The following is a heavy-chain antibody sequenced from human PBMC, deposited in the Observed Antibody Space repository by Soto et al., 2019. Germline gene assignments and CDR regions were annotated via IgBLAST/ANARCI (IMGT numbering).Heavy chain of an antibody. CDR3: ARGSTVVATIISTAIYN. J-gene: IGHJ4*02. D-gene: IGHD5-12*01. V-gene: IGHV4-59*07. Sequence: PSDPLSLTCTASGGSISSYYWSWIRQPPGKGLEWIGYIYYSGSTNYNPSLKSRVTISVDTSKNQFSLKLSSVTAADTAVYYCARGSTVVATIISTAIYNWGQGDLLTISS. CDR2: IYYSGST. CDR1: GGSISSYY.